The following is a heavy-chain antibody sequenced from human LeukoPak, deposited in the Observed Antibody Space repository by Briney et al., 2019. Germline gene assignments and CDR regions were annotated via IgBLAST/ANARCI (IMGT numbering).Heavy chain of an antibody. CDR2: ISGSGGST. CDR1: GFTVSTNY. J-gene: IGHJ4*02. D-gene: IGHD3-10*01. CDR3: AKRHYYAPFDY. Sequence: GGSLRLSCAASGFTVSTNYMSWVRQAPGKGLEWVSAISGSGGSTYYADSVKGRFTISRDNSKNTLYLQVNSLRAEDTAVYYCAKRHYYAPFDYWGQGTLVTVSS. V-gene: IGHV3-23*01.